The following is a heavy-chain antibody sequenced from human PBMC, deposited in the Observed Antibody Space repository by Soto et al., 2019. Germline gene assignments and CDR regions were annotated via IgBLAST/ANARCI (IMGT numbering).Heavy chain of an antibody. J-gene: IGHJ4*02. CDR1: EFTFKRYG. CDR3: AKDSYRGDIVLTPAPYGNDY. Sequence: GGSLRLSCAASEFTFKRYGMHWVRQAPGKGLAWVAVISYDGNKKHYADSVRGRFTISRDNSKNTLYLQMNSLRTEDTAVYYCAKDSYRGDIVLTPAPYGNDYWGQGTLVTVSS. D-gene: IGHD2-2*01. V-gene: IGHV3-30*18. CDR2: ISYDGNKK.